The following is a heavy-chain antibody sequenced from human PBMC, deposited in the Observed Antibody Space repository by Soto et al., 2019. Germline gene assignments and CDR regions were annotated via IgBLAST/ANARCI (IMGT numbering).Heavy chain of an antibody. CDR1: GGTFSSYT. Sequence: QVQLVQSGAEVKKPGSSVKVSCKASGGTFSSYTISWVRQAPGQGREWMGRIIPILGIANYAQKFQGRVTITADKSTSTAYMELSSLRSEDTAVYYCAREDGDSRPFDIWGQGTMVTVSS. D-gene: IGHD4-17*01. CDR2: IIPILGIA. CDR3: AREDGDSRPFDI. J-gene: IGHJ3*02. V-gene: IGHV1-69*08.